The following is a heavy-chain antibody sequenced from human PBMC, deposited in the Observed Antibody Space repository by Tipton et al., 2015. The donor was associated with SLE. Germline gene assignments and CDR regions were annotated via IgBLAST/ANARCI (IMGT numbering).Heavy chain of an antibody. D-gene: IGHD2-2*01. Sequence: QAQLVQSGAEVRKPGASVKVSCTASGYTFSDDFLHWVRQAPGQGLEWMAWITPNTGDSNFAHKFQGRVTLTWDTSSRTSYMELRSLTSDDTAIYYCARSPQQLRAVLPAALDHWGQGTLVTVSS. CDR2: ITPNTGDS. CDR1: GYTFSDDF. CDR3: ARSPQQLRAVLPAALDH. V-gene: IGHV1-2*02. J-gene: IGHJ4*02.